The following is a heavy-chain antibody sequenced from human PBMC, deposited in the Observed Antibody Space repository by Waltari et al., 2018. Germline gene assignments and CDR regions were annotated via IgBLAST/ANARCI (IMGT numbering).Heavy chain of an antibody. CDR2: ISYSGNT. CDR1: GGSTDGYNHF. V-gene: IGHV4-30-4*01. Sequence: QAQLQESGPGLVKPSQTMSLTCTVPGGSTDGYNHFWSWVRQPPGKGLEWIGYISYSGNTYYSPSLKSQATISIDTSKNQFSLKLNSVTAADTAIYFCAREVITVADSDAFDIWGQGTVVTVSS. J-gene: IGHJ3*02. D-gene: IGHD6-19*01. CDR3: AREVITVADSDAFDI.